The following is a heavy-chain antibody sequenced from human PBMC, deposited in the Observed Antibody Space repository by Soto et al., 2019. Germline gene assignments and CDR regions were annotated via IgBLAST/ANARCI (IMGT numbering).Heavy chain of an antibody. J-gene: IGHJ6*02. CDR3: ARARSNYVRQHYGMDV. V-gene: IGHV3-30-3*01. CDR2: ISYDGSNK. Sequence: PGGSLRLSCAASGFTFSSYAMHWVRRAPGKGLEWVAVISYDGSNKYYADSVKGRFTISRDNSKNTLYLQMNSLRAEDTAVYYCARARSNYVRQHYGMDVWGQGTTVTVSS. CDR1: GFTFSSYA. D-gene: IGHD1-7*01.